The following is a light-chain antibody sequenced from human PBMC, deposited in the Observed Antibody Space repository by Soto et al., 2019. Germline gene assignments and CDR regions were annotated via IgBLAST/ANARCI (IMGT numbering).Light chain of an antibody. CDR2: EAS. CDR1: QSVGVS. J-gene: IGKJ1*01. CDR3: QQCKGLSGT. Sequence: TLSVSPGERATLSCRAGQSVGVSLAWYQQKPGQGPRLLIYEASTRATGIPARFSGSGSGTEFTLTISSLQSEDLAIYICQQCKGLSGTFGQGTEVDSK. V-gene: IGKV3-15*01.